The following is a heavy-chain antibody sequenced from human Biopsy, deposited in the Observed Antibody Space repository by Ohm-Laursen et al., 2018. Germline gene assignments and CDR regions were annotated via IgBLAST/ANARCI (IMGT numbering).Heavy chain of an antibody. J-gene: IGHJ3*02. D-gene: IGHD2-15*01. V-gene: IGHV3-9*01. CDR3: AKIHCSGGSCYPNAFDM. Sequence: SLRLSCAAFGFIFDDYAMHWVRQAPGKGLEWVSGISWNSVGIGYADSVKGRLTISRDNAKNFLYLQMNNLRPEDTALYYCAKIHCSGGSCYPNAFDMWGHGTRVTVS. CDR1: GFIFDDYA. CDR2: ISWNSVGI.